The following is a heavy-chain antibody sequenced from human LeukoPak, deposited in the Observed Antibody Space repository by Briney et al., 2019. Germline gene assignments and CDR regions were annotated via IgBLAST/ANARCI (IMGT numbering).Heavy chain of an antibody. CDR3: ARAGYCSGDSCLNWFDP. CDR1: GGTFSIYG. V-gene: IGHV1-69*01. D-gene: IGHD2-15*01. Sequence: GSSVTVSCKASGGTFSIYGISWVRQAPGQGLEWMGGIIPIFGTANYAQKFQGRVTITADESTSTAYMELSSLRSEDTAVYYCARAGYCSGDSCLNWFDPWGQGTLVTVSS. CDR2: IIPIFGTA. J-gene: IGHJ5*02.